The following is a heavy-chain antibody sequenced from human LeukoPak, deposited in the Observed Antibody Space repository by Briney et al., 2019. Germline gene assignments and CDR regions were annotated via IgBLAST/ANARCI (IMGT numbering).Heavy chain of an antibody. J-gene: IGHJ4*02. CDR2: ISRNGGST. Sequence: GGSLRLSCSASGFTFSTYAMHWVRQAPGKGLEYVSGISRNGGSTYYADSVKGRFTISRDNSKNTLYLQMGSLRAEDTALYYCVNQISGWVYWGQGTLVTVAS. V-gene: IGHV3-64D*06. CDR3: VNQISGWVY. CDR1: GFTFSTYA. D-gene: IGHD6-19*01.